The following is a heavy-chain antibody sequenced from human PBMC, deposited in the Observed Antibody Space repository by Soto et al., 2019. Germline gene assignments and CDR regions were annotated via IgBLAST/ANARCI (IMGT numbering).Heavy chain of an antibody. D-gene: IGHD2-15*01. CDR1: GYTFSRFS. CDR2: ISGNTGKT. CDR3: ARETGVVVIVKGEFEF. J-gene: IGHJ4*02. Sequence: VQLVQSGAEVKKPGASVEVSCKASGYTFSRFSISWVRQAPGQGLEWMGWISGNTGKTHYAQKFQDRVTMTADTSTNTAHMELRSLRSDDTAVYYCARETGVVVIVKGEFEFWGQGTLVTVSS. V-gene: IGHV1-18*04.